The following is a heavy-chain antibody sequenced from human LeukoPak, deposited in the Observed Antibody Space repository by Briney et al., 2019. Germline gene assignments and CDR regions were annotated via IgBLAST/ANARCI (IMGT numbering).Heavy chain of an antibody. J-gene: IGHJ3*02. CDR3: ARDSPNWGSSAFDI. V-gene: IGHV4-34*09. CDR2: INHSGST. Sequence: PSETLSLTCAVYGGSFSGYYWSWIRQPPGKGLEWIGEINHSGSTNYNPSLKSRVTISVDTSKNQFSLKLSSVTAADTAVYYCARDSPNWGSSAFDIWGQGTMVTVSS. CDR1: GGSFSGYY. D-gene: IGHD7-27*01.